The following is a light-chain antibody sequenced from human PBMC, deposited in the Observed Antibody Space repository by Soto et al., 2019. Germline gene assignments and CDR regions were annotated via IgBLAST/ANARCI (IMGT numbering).Light chain of an antibody. CDR1: QTILTN. Sequence: ELVMTQSRATLSVSPRDRATLSSMSSQTILTNLSWYQRKPGQAPRLLLYGASTRATGIPARFSGGGSGTEFTLTISSLQSEDFAVYYCQQYNNWPITFGQGTRLENK. V-gene: IGKV3-15*01. CDR3: QQYNNWPIT. J-gene: IGKJ5*01. CDR2: GAS.